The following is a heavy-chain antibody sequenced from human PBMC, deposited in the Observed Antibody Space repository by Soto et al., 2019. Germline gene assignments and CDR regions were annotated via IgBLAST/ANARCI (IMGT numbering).Heavy chain of an antibody. J-gene: IGHJ6*01. CDR1: GGSISSSSYY. CDR2: ISYTGNT. D-gene: IGHD3-10*01. CDR3: ARRYFYGSGKYGVDL. Sequence: ASETLSLTCTVSGGSISSSSYYWGWIRQPPGKGLEWIGTISYTGNTFYNPSLNSRVTISVDTSKNQFSLKLSSVTAADTAVYYCARRYFYGSGKYGVDLWGQGTTVTVSS. V-gene: IGHV4-39*01.